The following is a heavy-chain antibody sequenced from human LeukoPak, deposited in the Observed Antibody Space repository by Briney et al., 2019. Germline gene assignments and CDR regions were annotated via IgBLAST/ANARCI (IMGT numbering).Heavy chain of an antibody. CDR1: GGSISSGTYY. CDR2: IYTSGST. D-gene: IGHD3-10*01. V-gene: IGHV4-61*09. J-gene: IGHJ4*02. CDR3: ARRPYYYGSRSFYFDY. Sequence: SETLSLTCTVSGGSISSGTYYWSWIRQPAGKGLEWIGHIYTSGSTKYNPSLKSRVTISVDTSKNQLSLKLSSVTAADTAVYYCARRPYYYGSRSFYFDYWGQGTLVTVSS.